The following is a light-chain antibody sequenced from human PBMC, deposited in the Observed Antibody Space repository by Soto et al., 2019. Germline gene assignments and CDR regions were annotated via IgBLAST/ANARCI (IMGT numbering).Light chain of an antibody. V-gene: IGKV3-11*01. Sequence: EILFTQAPATLSLSPGEKATLSCRARQSVSSYLAWYQQKPGQAPRLLIYDASNRATGIPARFSGSGSGTDFTLTISSLEPEDFAVYYCQQRSNWPPPITFGQGTRLEIK. CDR2: DAS. J-gene: IGKJ5*01. CDR3: QQRSNWPPPIT. CDR1: QSVSSY.